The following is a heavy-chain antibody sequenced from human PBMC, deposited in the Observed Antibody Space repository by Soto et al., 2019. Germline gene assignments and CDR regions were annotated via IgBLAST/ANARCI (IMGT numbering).Heavy chain of an antibody. V-gene: IGHV3-66*01. J-gene: IGHJ6*03. CDR2: IYSGGST. Sequence: GGSLRLSCAASGFTVSSNYMSWVRQAPGKGLEWVSVIYSGGSTYYADSVKGRFTISRDNSKNTLYLQMNSLRAEDTAVYYCASSAVGLEGIAVAGDYYYYYMDVWGKGTTVTVSS. CDR3: ASSAVGLEGIAVAGDYYYYYMDV. CDR1: GFTVSSNY. D-gene: IGHD6-19*01.